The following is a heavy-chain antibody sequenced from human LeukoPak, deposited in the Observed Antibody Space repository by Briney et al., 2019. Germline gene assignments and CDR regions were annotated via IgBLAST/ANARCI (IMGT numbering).Heavy chain of an antibody. J-gene: IGHJ5*02. D-gene: IGHD2-15*01. V-gene: IGHV1-69*13. CDR3: ARDPALYCSGGSCSDKYNWFDP. CDR2: IIPIFGTA. CDR1: GGTFSSYA. Sequence: SVKVSCKASGGTFSSYAISWVRQAPGQGLEWMGGIIPIFGTASYAQKFQGRVTITADESTSTAYMELSSLRPEDTAVYYCARDPALYCSGGSCSDKYNWFDPWGQGTLVTVSS.